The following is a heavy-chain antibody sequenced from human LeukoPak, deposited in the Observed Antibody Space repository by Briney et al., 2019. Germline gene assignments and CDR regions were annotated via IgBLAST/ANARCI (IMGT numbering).Heavy chain of an antibody. J-gene: IGHJ3*02. CDR2: INHSGST. D-gene: IGHD4-17*01. Sequence: KPSETLSLTCAVYGGSFSGYYWSWIRQPPGKGLEWIGEINHSGSTNYNPSLKSRVTISVDTSKNQFSLKLSSVTAADTAVYYCAGRTTVTTDAFDIWGQGTMVTVSS. V-gene: IGHV4-34*01. CDR3: AGRTTVTTDAFDI. CDR1: GGSFSGYY.